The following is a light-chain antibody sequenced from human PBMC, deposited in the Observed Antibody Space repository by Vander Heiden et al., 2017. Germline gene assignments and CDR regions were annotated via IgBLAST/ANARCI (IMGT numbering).Light chain of an antibody. V-gene: IGLV3-10*01. CDR1: ASPKKY. J-gene: IGLJ3*02. CDR2: EDN. Sequence: SYELTQPPSVSVSPGQTARITCSGDASPKKYAFWYQQKSGQAPVLVIYEDNKRPSGIPERFSGSSSGTMAILTISGAQAEDEADYYCYSTDSGGYQRVFGGGTKLTVL. CDR3: YSTDSGGYQRV.